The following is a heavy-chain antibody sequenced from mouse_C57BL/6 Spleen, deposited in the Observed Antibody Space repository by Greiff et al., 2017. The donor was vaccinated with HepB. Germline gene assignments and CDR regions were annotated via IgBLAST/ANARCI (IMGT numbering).Heavy chain of an antibody. J-gene: IGHJ1*03. CDR3: ARGDYYGSNWYFDV. CDR2: ISYSGST. D-gene: IGHD1-1*01. CDR1: GYSITSGYD. Sequence: VQLQQSGPGMVKPSQSLSLTCTVTGYSITSGYDWHWIRHFPGNKLEWMGYISYSGSTNYNPSLKSRISITHDTSKNHFFLKLNSVTTEDTATYYCARGDYYGSNWYFDVWGTGTTVTVSS. V-gene: IGHV3-1*01.